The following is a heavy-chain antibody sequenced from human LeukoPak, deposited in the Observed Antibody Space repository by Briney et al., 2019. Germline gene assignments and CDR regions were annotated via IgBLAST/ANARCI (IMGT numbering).Heavy chain of an antibody. D-gene: IGHD3-22*01. V-gene: IGHV1-18*01. Sequence: ASVKVSCKPFGYTFNTYGITWVRQAPGQGLEWMGWISPYNGNTNYAQKFQGRVTLTTDTSTSTAYMELRGLRSDDTAVYYCARGPHERSGYPDDWGQGTLVTVSS. CDR2: ISPYNGNT. CDR3: ARGPHERSGYPDD. J-gene: IGHJ4*02. CDR1: GYTFNTYG.